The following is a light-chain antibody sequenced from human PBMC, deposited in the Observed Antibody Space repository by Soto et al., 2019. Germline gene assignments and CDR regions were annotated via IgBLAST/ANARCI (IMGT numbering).Light chain of an antibody. CDR2: GVS. CDR1: QSISRG. V-gene: IGKV1-5*01. CDR3: QQYNSYSVT. J-gene: IGKJ1*01. Sequence: GHRVTITCRASQSISRGLPWYQQKPGKAPKFLIDGVSSLKSGAPSRFRGSGSGTECTLVISSLQPDDVETYYGQQYNSYSVTFGQGTKVDIK.